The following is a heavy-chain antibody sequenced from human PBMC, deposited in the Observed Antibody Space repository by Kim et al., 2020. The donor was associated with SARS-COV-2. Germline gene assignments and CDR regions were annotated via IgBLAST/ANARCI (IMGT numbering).Heavy chain of an antibody. CDR3: ARARREWLEYYYYGMDV. D-gene: IGHD6-19*01. V-gene: IGHV6-1*01. Sequence: VKSRITINPDTSKNQFALQLNSVTPEDTAVYYCARARREWLEYYYYGMDVWGQGTTVTVSS. J-gene: IGHJ6*02.